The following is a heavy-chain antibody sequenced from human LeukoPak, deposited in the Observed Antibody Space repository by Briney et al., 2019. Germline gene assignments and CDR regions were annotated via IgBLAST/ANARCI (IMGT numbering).Heavy chain of an antibody. CDR1: GFTFDDYT. CDR2: ISWDGGST. CDR3: AKTGDYGPYYFDY. J-gene: IGHJ4*02. V-gene: IGHV3-43*01. Sequence: AGGSLRLSCAASGFTFDDYTMHWVRQAPGKGLEWVSLISWDGGSTYYADSVKGRFTISRDNSKNSLYLQMNGLRTEDTALYYCAKTGDYGPYYFDYWGQGTLVTVSS. D-gene: IGHD4/OR15-4a*01.